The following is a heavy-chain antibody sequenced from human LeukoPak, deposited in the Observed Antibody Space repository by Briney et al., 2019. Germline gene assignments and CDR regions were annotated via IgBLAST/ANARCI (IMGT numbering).Heavy chain of an antibody. CDR2: IYSCGST. V-gene: IGHV3-66*01. J-gene: IGHJ5*02. CDR1: GFTVSSNY. Sequence: GGSLRLSCAASGFTVSSNYMSWVRQAPGKGLEWVSVIYSCGSTYYADSVKGRFTISRDNSKNTLYLQMNSLRAEDTAVYYCARGAYDSSGYYYDGWFDPWGQGTLVTVSS. CDR3: ARGAYDSSGYYYDGWFDP. D-gene: IGHD3-22*01.